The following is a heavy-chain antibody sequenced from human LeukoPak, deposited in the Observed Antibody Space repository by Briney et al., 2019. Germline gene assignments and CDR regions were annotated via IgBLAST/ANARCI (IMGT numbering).Heavy chain of an antibody. CDR3: ARGPLDSGYTYFDY. Sequence: SETLSLTCAVYGVSFSGYYWSWIRQPPGKGLEWIGYFSYSGSTNYNPSLKSRVTISVDTSKNQFSLKLSSVTAADTAVYYCARGPLDSGYTYFDYWGQGTLVSVAS. V-gene: IGHV4-59*01. CDR1: GVSFSGYY. CDR2: FSYSGST. J-gene: IGHJ4*02. D-gene: IGHD5-12*01.